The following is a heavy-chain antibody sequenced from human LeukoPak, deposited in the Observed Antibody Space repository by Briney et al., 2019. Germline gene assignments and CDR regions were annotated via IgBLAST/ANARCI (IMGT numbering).Heavy chain of an antibody. CDR2: ISSSSSSI. CDR3: ARDTVYGGNPGVFDY. J-gene: IGHJ4*02. Sequence: GGSLRLSCAASGFTFSSYSMNWVRQAPGKGLEWVSSISSSSSSIYYADSVKGRFTISRDNAKNSLYLQMNSLGAEDTAVYYCARDTVYGGNPGVFDYWGQGTLVTVSS. CDR1: GFTFSSYS. D-gene: IGHD4-23*01. V-gene: IGHV3-21*01.